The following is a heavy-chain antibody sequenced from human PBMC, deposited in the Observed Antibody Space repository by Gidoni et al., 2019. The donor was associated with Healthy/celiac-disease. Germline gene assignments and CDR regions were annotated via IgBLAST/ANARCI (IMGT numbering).Heavy chain of an antibody. J-gene: IGHJ4*02. CDR3: AKDSEYGFDY. CDR1: GFTFSSYG. CDR2: ISYDGSNK. Sequence: QVQLVESGGGVVQPGRSLRLSGAASGFTFSSYGMHWVRPAPGKGLGWVAFISYDGSNKNYADSVKSRFTISRDNSKNTLYLQMNSLRAEDTAVYYCAKDSEYGFDYWGQGTLVTVSS. D-gene: IGHD4-17*01. V-gene: IGHV3-30*18.